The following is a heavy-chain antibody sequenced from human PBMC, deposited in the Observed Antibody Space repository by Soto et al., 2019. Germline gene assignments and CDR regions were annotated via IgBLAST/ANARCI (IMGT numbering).Heavy chain of an antibody. V-gene: IGHV3-23*01. D-gene: IGHD6-19*01. J-gene: IGHJ6*02. CDR3: AKDRWKRSSGSDAKTYYYYYGMDV. CDR2: ISGSGGST. CDR1: GFTFSSYA. Sequence: GGSLRLSCAASGFTFSSYAMSWVRQAPGKGLEWVSAISGSGGSTYYADSVKGRFTISRDNSKNTLYLQMNSLRAEDTAVYYCAKDRWKRSSGSDAKTYYYYYGMDVWGQGTTVTVSS.